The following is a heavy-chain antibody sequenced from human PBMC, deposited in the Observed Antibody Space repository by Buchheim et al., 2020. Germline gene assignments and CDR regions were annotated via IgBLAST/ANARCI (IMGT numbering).Heavy chain of an antibody. CDR1: GYTFTSYH. J-gene: IGHJ2*01. V-gene: IGHV1-46*01. Sequence: QVQLVQSGAEVKKPGASVKVSCKASGYTFTSYHIHWVRQAPGQGLEWMGIFNPTGGSTSYAQKFPGRVTVTRDTPTSTVYMELSSLRSEDTAVYYCARRTVGANGYFDLWGRGTL. CDR2: FNPTGGST. CDR3: ARRTVGANGYFDL. D-gene: IGHD1-26*01.